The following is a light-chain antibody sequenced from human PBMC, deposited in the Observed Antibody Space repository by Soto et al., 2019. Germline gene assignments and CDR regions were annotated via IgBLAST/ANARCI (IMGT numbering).Light chain of an antibody. CDR3: QQYESSPLT. J-gene: IGKJ4*01. Sequence: EIVLTQSPDTLSLSPGERATHSCRASQSVSSALLAWYHQKPGQAPRLLIYRASTRATGIPDRFNGSGSGTDFTLTISRLEPEDFAVYYCQQYESSPLTFGGGTKVEIK. V-gene: IGKV3-20*01. CDR2: RAS. CDR1: QSVSSAL.